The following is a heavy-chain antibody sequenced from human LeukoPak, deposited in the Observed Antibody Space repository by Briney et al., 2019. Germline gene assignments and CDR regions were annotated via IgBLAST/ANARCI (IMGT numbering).Heavy chain of an antibody. J-gene: IGHJ4*02. CDR2: ISGSGGST. CDR3: AKGGSGYLLIDY. Sequence: PGGSLRLSCAASGFTFSSYSMNWVRQAPGKGLEWVSAISGSGGSTYYADSVKGRFTISRDNSKNTLYLQMNSLRAEDTAVYYCAKGGSGYLLIDYWGQGTLVTVSS. CDR1: GFTFSSYS. D-gene: IGHD3-22*01. V-gene: IGHV3-23*01.